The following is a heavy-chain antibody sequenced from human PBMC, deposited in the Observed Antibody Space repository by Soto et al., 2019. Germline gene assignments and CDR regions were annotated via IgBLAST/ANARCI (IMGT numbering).Heavy chain of an antibody. V-gene: IGHV1-46*01. CDR1: GYTFTSYY. CDR3: AKPSSSLEWPPFDP. D-gene: IGHD3-3*01. J-gene: IGHJ5*02. Sequence: ASVKVSCKASGYTFTSYYMHWVRQAPGQGLEWMGIINPSGGSTSYAQKFQGRVTISRDNSKKTAHLQMNFLSPEDSAIYYCAKPSSSLEWPPFDPWGQGTLVTVSS. CDR2: INPSGGST.